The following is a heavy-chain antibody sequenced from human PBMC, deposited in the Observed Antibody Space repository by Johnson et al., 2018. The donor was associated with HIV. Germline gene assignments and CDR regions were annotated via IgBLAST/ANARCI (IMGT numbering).Heavy chain of an antibody. D-gene: IGHD3-10*01. V-gene: IGHV3-13*01. J-gene: IGHJ3*01. Sequence: VQLVESGGGLVQPGGSLRLSCAASGFTFSSYDMHWVRQATGKGLEWVSAIGTAGDTYYPGSVKGRFTISRENAKNYLYLQMNSLRAEDTAVYYCARHRAAVCWFREGDPFDCWGQGTIVTVSS. CDR1: GFTFSSYD. CDR3: ARHRAAVCWFREGDPFDC. CDR2: IGTAGDT.